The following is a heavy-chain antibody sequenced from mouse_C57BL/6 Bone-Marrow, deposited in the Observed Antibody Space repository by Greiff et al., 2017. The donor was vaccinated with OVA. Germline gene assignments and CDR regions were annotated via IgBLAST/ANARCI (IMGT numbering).Heavy chain of an antibody. CDR3: AILITTVVATRYFDY. J-gene: IGHJ2*01. Sequence: QVQLQQSGAELARPGASVKLSCKASGYTFTSYGISWVKQRTGQGLEWIGEIYPRSGNTYYNEKFKGKATLTADKSSSTAYMELRSLTSEDSAVYFCAILITTVVATRYFDYWGQGTTLTVSS. CDR2: IYPRSGNT. V-gene: IGHV1-81*01. D-gene: IGHD1-1*01. CDR1: GYTFTSYG.